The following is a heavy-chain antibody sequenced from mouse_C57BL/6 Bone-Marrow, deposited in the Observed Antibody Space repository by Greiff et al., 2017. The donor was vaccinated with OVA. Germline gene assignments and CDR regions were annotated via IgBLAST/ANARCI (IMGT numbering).Heavy chain of an antibody. CDR3: ARRGYYYGSSDYFDY. D-gene: IGHD1-1*01. V-gene: IGHV1-50*01. J-gene: IGHJ2*01. CDR1: GYTFPSYW. Sequence: VQLQQPGAELVKPGASVKLSCKASGYTFPSYWMQWVKQRPGQGLEWIGGIDPSVGYPTYIQNFKGKATLTVDTSSSTAYMQLSSLTSEDSAVYYCARRGYYYGSSDYFDYWGQGTTLTVSS. CDR2: IDPSVGYP.